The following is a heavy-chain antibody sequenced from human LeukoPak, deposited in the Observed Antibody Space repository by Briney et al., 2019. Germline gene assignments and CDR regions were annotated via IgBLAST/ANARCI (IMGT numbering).Heavy chain of an antibody. D-gene: IGHD6-19*01. CDR2: IDSDGSST. CDR1: GFTVSSNY. CDR3: ARNGVAGTFDY. Sequence: GGSLRLSCAASGFTVSSNYMNWVRQAPGKGLVWVSRIDSDGSSTNYADSVKGRFTISRDNAKNTLHLQMNSLRAEDTAVYYCARNGVAGTFDYWGQGTLVTVSS. J-gene: IGHJ4*02. V-gene: IGHV3-74*01.